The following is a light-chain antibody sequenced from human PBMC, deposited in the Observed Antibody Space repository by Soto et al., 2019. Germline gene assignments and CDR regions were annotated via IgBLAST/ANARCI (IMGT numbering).Light chain of an antibody. J-gene: IGKJ1*01. Sequence: EIVMTQSPATLSVSPGERATLSCRASQSVSSNLAWYQQKPSQAPRLLIYGASTSATGIPARFSGSGSGTEFTLTISSLQSEDFAVYYCQQYNNWPSWTFGQGTKVEIK. CDR1: QSVSSN. V-gene: IGKV3-15*01. CDR3: QQYNNWPSWT. CDR2: GAS.